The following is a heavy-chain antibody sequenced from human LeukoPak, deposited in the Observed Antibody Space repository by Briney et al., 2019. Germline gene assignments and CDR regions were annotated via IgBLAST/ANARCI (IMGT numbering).Heavy chain of an antibody. Sequence: GGSLRLSCAASGFTFSSYWMHWVRQAPGKGLVWVSRINTDGSSTSYADSVKGRFTISRDNAKNTLYLQMNSLRAEDTAVYYCARDGFLEWLPLDYWGQGTLVTVS. CDR2: INTDGSST. J-gene: IGHJ4*02. D-gene: IGHD3-3*01. V-gene: IGHV3-74*01. CDR1: GFTFSSYW. CDR3: ARDGFLEWLPLDY.